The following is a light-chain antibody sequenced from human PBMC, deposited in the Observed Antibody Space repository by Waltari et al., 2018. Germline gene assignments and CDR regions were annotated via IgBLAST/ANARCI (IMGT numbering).Light chain of an antibody. J-gene: IGKJ4*01. V-gene: IGKV4-1*01. CDR1: ESVLYSSNNKNH. Sequence: DIVMTQSPESLAVSLGERATISCKTSESVLYSSNNKNHLAGYQQKPGQPPRLLLYWASRRESGVPDRFIGSGSETDFTLTVTSLQAEDVAVYYCQQYYNTPLTFGGGTKVGVK. CDR2: WAS. CDR3: QQYYNTPLT.